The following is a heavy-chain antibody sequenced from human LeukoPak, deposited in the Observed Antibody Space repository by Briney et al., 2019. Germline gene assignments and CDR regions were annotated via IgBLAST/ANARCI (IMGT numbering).Heavy chain of an antibody. CDR1: GFTFSSYV. J-gene: IGHJ3*02. CDR2: ISYDGSNK. Sequence: GGSLRLSCAASGFTFSSYVMHWVRQAPGKGLEWVAVISYDGSNKYYADSVKGRFTISRDNSKNTLYLQMNSLRAEDTAVYYCSTGLVVIDAFDNWGQGTMVTVSS. V-gene: IGHV3-30-3*01. CDR3: STGLVVIDAFDN. D-gene: IGHD3-22*01.